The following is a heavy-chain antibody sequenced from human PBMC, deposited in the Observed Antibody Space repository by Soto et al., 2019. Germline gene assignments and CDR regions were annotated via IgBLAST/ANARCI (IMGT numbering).Heavy chain of an antibody. CDR2: IIPIFGTA. J-gene: IGHJ4*02. CDR1: GGTFSSYA. D-gene: IGHD6-6*01. V-gene: IGHV1-69*05. CDR3: ARVPYSSSVDY. Sequence: SVKVSCKASGGTFSSYAISWVRQAPGQGLEWMGGIIPIFGTANYAQKLQGRVTMTTDTSTSTAYMELRSLRSDDTAVYYCARVPYSSSVDYWGQGTLVTVSS.